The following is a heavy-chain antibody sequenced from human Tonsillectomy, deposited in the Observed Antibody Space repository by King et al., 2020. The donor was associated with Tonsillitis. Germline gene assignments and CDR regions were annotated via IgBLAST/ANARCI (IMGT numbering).Heavy chain of an antibody. V-gene: IGHV1-46*01. CDR3: ARDGLRYFDWLLSYHYGMDV. CDR2: INPSGGST. Sequence: QLVQSGAEVKKPGASVKVSCKASGYSFTSYYMHWVRQAPGQGLEWMGIINPSGGSTSYAQKFQGRVTMTRDTSTSTVYMELSSLRSEDTAVYYCARDGLRYFDWLLSYHYGMDVWGQGTTVTVSS. J-gene: IGHJ6*02. D-gene: IGHD3-9*01. CDR1: GYSFTSYY.